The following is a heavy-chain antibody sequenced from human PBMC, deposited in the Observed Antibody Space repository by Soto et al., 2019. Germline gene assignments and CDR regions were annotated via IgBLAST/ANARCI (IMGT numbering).Heavy chain of an antibody. V-gene: IGHV3-48*01. J-gene: IGHJ4*02. CDR1: GFTYSRYN. D-gene: IGHD3-22*01. CDR2: ISPGSSSI. Sequence: EVQLVESGGGLAQPGGSLRLSCAGSGFTYSRYNMNWVRQTPGKGLEWIAHISPGSSSIYYTDSVEGRFTISRDNAKNSLFPQMTSLRVEDRAVYYCARGDNSDYYSFLAYWGQANLVTVSS. CDR3: ARGDNSDYYSFLAY.